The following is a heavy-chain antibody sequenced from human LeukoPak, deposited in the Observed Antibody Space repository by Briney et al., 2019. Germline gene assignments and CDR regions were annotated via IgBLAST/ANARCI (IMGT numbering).Heavy chain of an antibody. CDR2: IIPIFGTA. D-gene: IGHD6-19*01. J-gene: IGHJ3*02. CDR1: GGTFSSYA. Sequence: ASVTVSCKASGGTFSSYAISWVRQAPGQGLEWMGGIIPIFGTANYAQKFQGRVTITADESTSTAYMELSSLRSEDTAVYYCARASGWYEAFDIWGQGAMVTVSS. CDR3: ARASGWYEAFDI. V-gene: IGHV1-69*13.